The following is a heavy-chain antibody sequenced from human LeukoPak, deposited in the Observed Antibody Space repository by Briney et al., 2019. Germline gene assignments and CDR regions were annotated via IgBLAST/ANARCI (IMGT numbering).Heavy chain of an antibody. D-gene: IGHD6-6*01. V-gene: IGHV3-23*01. Sequence: PGGSLRLSCAASGFTFSTYAMSWVRQVPGKGLEWVSAIGGPGVTTYYADSVRGRFTISRDNSKNILYLQMNSLRAEDTAVYYCAKSKGLVQDYMDVWGKGTTVTVSS. J-gene: IGHJ6*03. CDR2: IGGPGVTT. CDR1: GFTFSTYA. CDR3: AKSKGLVQDYMDV.